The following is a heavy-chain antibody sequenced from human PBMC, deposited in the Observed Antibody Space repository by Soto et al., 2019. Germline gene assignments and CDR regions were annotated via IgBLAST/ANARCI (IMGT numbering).Heavy chain of an antibody. V-gene: IGHV3-23*01. CDR1: GFAFSSYS. CDR3: AKDPPSYYDNVGDYILNMDD. Sequence: EVQLLESGGGLVQPGGSLRLSCAASGFAFSSYSMTWVRQAPGKGLEWVSAISAGGGSKYYADSVKGRFTISSDNSKKTLFLEMHNLRAEDTALYYCAKDPPSYYDNVGDYILNMDDWGQGTTVTVSS. J-gene: IGHJ6*02. D-gene: IGHD3-22*01. CDR2: ISAGGGSK.